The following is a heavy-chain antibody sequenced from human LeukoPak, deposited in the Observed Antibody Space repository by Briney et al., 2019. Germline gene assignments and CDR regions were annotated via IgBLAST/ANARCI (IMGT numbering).Heavy chain of an antibody. CDR1: GYSISSGYY. CDR2: IYHSGST. Sequence: KSSETLSLTCTVSGYSISSGYYWGWIRQPPGKGLEWIGSIYHSGSTYYNPSLKSRVIISVDTSKNQFSLKVSSVTAADMAVYYCAGRPEGATFLYYYYMDVWGKGTTVTVSS. CDR3: AGRPEGATFLYYYYMDV. D-gene: IGHD1-26*01. J-gene: IGHJ6*03. V-gene: IGHV4-38-2*02.